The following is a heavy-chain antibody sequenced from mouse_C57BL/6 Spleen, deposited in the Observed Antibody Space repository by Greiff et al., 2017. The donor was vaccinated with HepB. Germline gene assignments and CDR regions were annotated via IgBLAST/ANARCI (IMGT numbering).Heavy chain of an antibody. CDR3: ARRDYYGSSYTSLAY. CDR1: GFTFSDYG. D-gene: IGHD1-1*01. V-gene: IGHV5-17*01. J-gene: IGHJ3*01. CDR2: ISSGSSTI. Sequence: EVKLMESGGGLVKPGGSLKLSCAASGFTFSDYGMHWVRQAPEKGLEWVAYISSGSSTIYYADTVKGRFTISRDNAKNTLFLQMTSLRSEDTAMYYCARRDYYGSSYTSLAYWGQGTLVTVSA.